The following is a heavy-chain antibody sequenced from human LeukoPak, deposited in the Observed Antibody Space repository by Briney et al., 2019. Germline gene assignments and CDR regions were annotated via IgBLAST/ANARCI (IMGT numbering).Heavy chain of an antibody. D-gene: IGHD1-26*01. Sequence: GGSVRVSCKASGYTFTSYYMHWVCQAPGQGLEWMGIINPSAGSTSYAQKFQGRVTMTRDTSTSTVYMELSSLRSEDTAVYYCARAEVGATHLDYWGQGTLVTVSS. J-gene: IGHJ4*02. CDR1: GYTFTSYY. CDR2: INPSAGST. CDR3: ARAEVGATHLDY. V-gene: IGHV1-46*01.